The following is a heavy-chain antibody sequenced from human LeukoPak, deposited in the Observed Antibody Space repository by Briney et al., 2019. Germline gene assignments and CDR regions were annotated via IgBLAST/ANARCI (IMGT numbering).Heavy chain of an antibody. V-gene: IGHV4-59*01. CDR2: IYYSGST. CDR1: GGSISSYY. J-gene: IGHJ3*02. D-gene: IGHD3-10*01. Sequence: SETLSPTCTVSGGSISSYYWSWIRQPPGKGLEWIGYIYYSGSTNYNPSLKSRVTISVDTSKNQFSLKLSSVTAADTAVYYCAREPIYGSGSYYRAFDIWGQGTMVTVSS. CDR3: AREPIYGSGSYYRAFDI.